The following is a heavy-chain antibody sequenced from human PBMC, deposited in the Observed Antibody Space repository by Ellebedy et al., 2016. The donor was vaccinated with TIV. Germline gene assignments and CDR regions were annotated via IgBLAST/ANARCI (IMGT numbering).Heavy chain of an antibody. D-gene: IGHD5-24*01. V-gene: IGHV1-69*06. CDR2: IIPIFGTA. Sequence: SVKVSXKASRGTFSSYAISWVRQAPGQGLEWMGGIIPIFGTANYAQKFQGRVTITADKSTSTAYMELSSLRSEDTAVYYCARDPSRRWLQSRGWYFDLWGRGTLVTVSS. J-gene: IGHJ2*01. CDR3: ARDPSRRWLQSRGWYFDL. CDR1: RGTFSSYA.